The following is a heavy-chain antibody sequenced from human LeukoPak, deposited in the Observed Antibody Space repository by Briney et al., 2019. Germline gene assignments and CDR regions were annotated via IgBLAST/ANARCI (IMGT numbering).Heavy chain of an antibody. CDR1: GYSFSNYW. CDR3: ARRYYHSSEFDP. V-gene: IGHV5-51*01. Sequence: GESLKISCKASGYSFSNYWIGWVRQLPGKGLEWMGIIYPADSNTLYSPSFQGQVTISADKSISTAYLQWSSLKASDIAMYYCARRYYHSSEFDPWGQGTLVTVSS. CDR2: IYPADSNT. J-gene: IGHJ5*02. D-gene: IGHD3-22*01.